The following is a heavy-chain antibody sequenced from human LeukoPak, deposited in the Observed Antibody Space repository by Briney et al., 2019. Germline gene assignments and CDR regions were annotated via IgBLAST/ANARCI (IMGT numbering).Heavy chain of an antibody. D-gene: IGHD3-10*01. CDR3: AKGVDFYASGSLFSPFYV. CDR2: ISGNGATT. CDR1: GFTCDDYS. J-gene: IGHJ3*01. V-gene: IGHV3-43*01. Sequence: GGSLRLSCSASGFTCDDYSMHWVRQVPGRGLEWVSLISGNGATTYYADSVKGRFTVFRDNSKNTVDLQMDSLRGDDSALYYCAKGVDFYASGSLFSPFYVWGQGTTVTVSS.